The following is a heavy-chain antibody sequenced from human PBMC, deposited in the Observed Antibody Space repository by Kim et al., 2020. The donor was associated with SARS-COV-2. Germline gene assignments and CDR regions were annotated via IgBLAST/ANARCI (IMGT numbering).Heavy chain of an antibody. CDR2: INGSGDDT. CDR3: TKDFTLWFGELLEDYFDS. V-gene: IGHV3-23*01. CDR1: GFTFSTYA. J-gene: IGHJ4*02. Sequence: GGSLRLSCEASGFTFSTYAMSWVRQAPGKGLEWVSTINGSGDDTYYTNSVSGRFTVSRDNSKNTLYLRMNSLRAEDTALYYCTKDFTLWFGELLEDYFDSWGQGTLVTVSS. D-gene: IGHD3-10*01.